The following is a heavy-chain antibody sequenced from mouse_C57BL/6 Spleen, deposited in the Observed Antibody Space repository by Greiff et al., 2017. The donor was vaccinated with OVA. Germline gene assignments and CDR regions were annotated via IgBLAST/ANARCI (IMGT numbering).Heavy chain of an antibody. Sequence: VQLKESGGGLVKPGGSLKLSCAASGFTFSDYGMHWVRQAPEKGLEWVAYISSGSSTIYYADTVKGRFTISRDNAKNTLFLPMTSLRSEDTAMYYCARRKLTFYAMDYWGQGTSVTVSS. CDR2: ISSGSSTI. D-gene: IGHD4-1*01. CDR3: ARRKLTFYAMDY. J-gene: IGHJ4*01. V-gene: IGHV5-17*01. CDR1: GFTFSDYG.